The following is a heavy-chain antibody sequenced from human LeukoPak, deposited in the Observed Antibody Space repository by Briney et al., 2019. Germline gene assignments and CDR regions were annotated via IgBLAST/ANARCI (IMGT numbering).Heavy chain of an antibody. J-gene: IGHJ3*01. D-gene: IGHD3-16*01. Sequence: GGSLRLSCAAPGFTFSSYWMHWVRQAPGKGLVWVSRINTDGSTTTYADSVKGRFTISRDNAKNTLYLQMNSLRAEDTAVYYCGRGDGAGGQGTMVTVSS. V-gene: IGHV3-74*01. CDR2: INTDGSTT. CDR1: GFTFSSYW. CDR3: GRGDGA.